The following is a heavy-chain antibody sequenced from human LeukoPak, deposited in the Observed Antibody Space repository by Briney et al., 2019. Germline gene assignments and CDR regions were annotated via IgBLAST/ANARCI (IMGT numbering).Heavy chain of an antibody. CDR1: GFTFDDYA. CDR2: ISWNSGSV. Sequence: LRLSGAASGFTFDDYAMHWVRQAPGKGLEWVSSISWNSGSVAYADSVKGRFTISRDNAKNSLYLQMTSLRAEDMALYYCAKDALRGITGTTPRLDYWGQGTLVTVSS. J-gene: IGHJ4*02. D-gene: IGHD1-7*01. V-gene: IGHV3-9*03. CDR3: AKDALRGITGTTPRLDY.